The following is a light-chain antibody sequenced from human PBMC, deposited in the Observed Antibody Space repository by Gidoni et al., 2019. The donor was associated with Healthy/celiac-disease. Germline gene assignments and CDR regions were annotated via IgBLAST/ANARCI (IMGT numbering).Light chain of an antibody. CDR2: DVS. J-gene: IGLJ2*01. V-gene: IGLV2-14*01. CDR3: SSYTSSSTRV. Sequence: QSALTQPASVSGSPGQSITLSCTGTSSDVGGYNYVSWYQQHPGKAPKLMIYDVSTRPSGVSNRFSGSKSGNTASLTISGLQAEDEADYYCSSYTSSSTRVFGGGTKLTVL. CDR1: SSDVGGYNY.